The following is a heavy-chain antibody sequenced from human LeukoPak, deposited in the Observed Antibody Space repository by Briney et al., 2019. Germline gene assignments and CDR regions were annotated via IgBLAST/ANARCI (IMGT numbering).Heavy chain of an antibody. CDR3: ASTTGLDD. CDR1: GYTFTGYY. V-gene: IGHV1-2*02. D-gene: IGHD1-1*01. CDR2: INPNSGGT. J-gene: IGHJ4*02. Sequence: ASVTVSCKASGYTFTGYYMHWVRQAPGQGLEWMGWINPNSGGTNYAQRFQGRVTTTRDTSSSTAYMELSRLRSDDTAMFYCASTTGLDDWGQGTLVTVSS.